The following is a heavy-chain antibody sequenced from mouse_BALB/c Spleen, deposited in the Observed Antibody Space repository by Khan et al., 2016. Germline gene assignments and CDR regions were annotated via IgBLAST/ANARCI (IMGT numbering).Heavy chain of an antibody. Sequence: QVQLKQSGPGLVQPSQSLTITCTVSGFSLTTYGVHWVRQSPGKGLEWLGVIWRGGSTDYNAAFMSRLSITKDNSTSRVFFKMNSLRTEDTAIYYCAKNLGDGDHVYAMDYWAQGTSVTISS. CDR1: GFSLTTYG. D-gene: IGHD2-13*01. CDR2: IWRGGST. J-gene: IGHJ4*01. V-gene: IGHV2-5*01. CDR3: AKNLGDGDHVYAMDY.